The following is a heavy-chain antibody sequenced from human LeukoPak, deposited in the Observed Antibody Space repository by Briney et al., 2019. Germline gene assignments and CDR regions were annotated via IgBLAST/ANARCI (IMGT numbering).Heavy chain of an antibody. CDR3: ARGDSSSWYYLDY. D-gene: IGHD6-13*01. Sequence: SETLSLTCTVSGGSISSSSYYWSWIRQPPGKRLEWIGYVYHSGSTNYNPSLKSRVTISVDTSKNQFSLKLSSVTAADTAVYYCARGDSSSWYYLDYWGQGTLVTVSS. CDR2: VYHSGST. V-gene: IGHV4-61*05. J-gene: IGHJ4*02. CDR1: GGSISSSSYY.